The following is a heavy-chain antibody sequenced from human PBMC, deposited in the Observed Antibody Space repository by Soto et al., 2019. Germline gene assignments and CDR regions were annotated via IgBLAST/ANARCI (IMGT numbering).Heavy chain of an antibody. D-gene: IGHD6-19*01. J-gene: IGHJ4*02. CDR3: ARDRYSNGWYDY. Sequence: SEALSLTCIVSGGSISSYYWSLIRQPPGKGLEWIGYIYYSGSTRYNPSLKSRVTISVGTSNNQFSLKLSSVTAADTAVYYCARDRYSNGWYDYWGQGTLVTVYS. CDR1: GGSISSYY. CDR2: IYYSGST. V-gene: IGHV4-59*01.